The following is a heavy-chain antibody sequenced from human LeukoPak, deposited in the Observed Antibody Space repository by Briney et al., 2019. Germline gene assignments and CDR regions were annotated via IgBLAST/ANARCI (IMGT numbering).Heavy chain of an antibody. D-gene: IGHD2-21*01. CDR2: IIASGGST. Sequence: GGSLRLSCAASGFTFSSYAMSWVRQAPGRGLEWVSGIIASGGSTYYADSVKGRFTISRDNSKNTLYLQMNSLRAEDTAVYYCAKYGIRKPAPSDPWGQGTLVTVSS. V-gene: IGHV3-23*01. CDR1: GFTFSSYA. J-gene: IGHJ5*02. CDR3: AKYGIRKPAPSDP.